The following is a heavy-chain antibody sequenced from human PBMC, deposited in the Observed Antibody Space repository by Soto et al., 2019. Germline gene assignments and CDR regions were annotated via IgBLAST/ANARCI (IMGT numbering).Heavy chain of an antibody. CDR3: AREGLVLVPTTVNSDYYYYAMDV. CDR1: GYAFTGYY. Sequence: SVKVSCKASGYAFTGYYMHWVRQAPGQGLEWMGGIIPRSATSNYAQKFQGRVTITADESTSTAYMEPSSLRSEDTAVYYCAREGLVLVPTTVNSDYYYYAMDVWGQGTTVTVSS. D-gene: IGHD2-2*01. CDR2: IIPRSATS. V-gene: IGHV1-69*13. J-gene: IGHJ6*02.